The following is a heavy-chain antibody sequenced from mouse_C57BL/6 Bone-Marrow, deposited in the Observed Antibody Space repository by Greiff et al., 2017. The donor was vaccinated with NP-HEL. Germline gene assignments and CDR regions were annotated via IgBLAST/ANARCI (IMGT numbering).Heavy chain of an antibody. V-gene: IGHV1-81*01. CDR1: GYTFTSYG. CDR2: IYPRSGNT. J-gene: IGHJ1*03. Sequence: QVQLQQSGAELARPGASVKLSCKASGYTFTSYGISWVKQRTGQGLEWIGEIYPRSGNTYYNEKFKGKATLTADKSSSTAYMELRSLTSEDSAVYFCARRGTTVVATGYFDVWGTGTTVTVSS. D-gene: IGHD1-1*01. CDR3: ARRGTTVVATGYFDV.